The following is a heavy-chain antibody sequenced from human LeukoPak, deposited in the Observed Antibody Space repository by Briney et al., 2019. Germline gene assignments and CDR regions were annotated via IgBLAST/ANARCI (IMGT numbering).Heavy chain of an antibody. J-gene: IGHJ4*02. D-gene: IGHD6-13*01. CDR1: GFTFSSYG. CDR2: ISYDGGNK. Sequence: GGSLRLSCAASGFTFSSYGMHWVRQAPGKGLGWGAVISYDGGNKYYADSVKGRFTISRDNAKNTLYLQMNSLRAEDTAVYYCARDRIAAADLDYWGQGTLVTVSS. V-gene: IGHV3-30*03. CDR3: ARDRIAAADLDY.